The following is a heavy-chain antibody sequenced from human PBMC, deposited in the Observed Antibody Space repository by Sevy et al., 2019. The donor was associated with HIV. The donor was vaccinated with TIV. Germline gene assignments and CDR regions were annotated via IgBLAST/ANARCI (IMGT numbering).Heavy chain of an antibody. J-gene: IGHJ6*02. CDR3: AREAGGYDYDYGMDV. D-gene: IGHD5-12*01. CDR2: IYYNGHT. V-gene: IGHV4-39*02. CDR1: GGTVVRSGHY. Sequence: SETLSLTCSVSGGTVVRSGHYWGWIRQTPGKGLEWIGSIYYNGHTYYNPSLNSRLTISIDTSKNQFSLNLSSVTAADTAIYFCAREAGGYDYDYGMDVWGQGTTVTVSS.